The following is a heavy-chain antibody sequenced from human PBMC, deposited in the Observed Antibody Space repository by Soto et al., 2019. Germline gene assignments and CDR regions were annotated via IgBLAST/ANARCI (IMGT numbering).Heavy chain of an antibody. D-gene: IGHD3-10*01. J-gene: IGHJ4*02. CDR3: ARDYNYAFDY. V-gene: IGHV3-48*02. CDR2: ISDSGGAI. Sequence: GGSLRLSCAASGFTFNTYSMNWVRQAPGKGLECVSYISDSGGAIYHADSVTGRFTISRDNAKNSLYLQMNSLRDEDTAVYYCARDYNYAFDYWGQGILVTVSS. CDR1: GFTFNTYS.